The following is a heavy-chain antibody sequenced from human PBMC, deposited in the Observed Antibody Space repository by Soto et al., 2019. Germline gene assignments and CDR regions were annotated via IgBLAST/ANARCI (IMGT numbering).Heavy chain of an antibody. Sequence: SETLSLTCAVSGGSISSNNWWSWVRQPPGKGLEWIGEIFHSGSTNYNPSLQSRVTISVDKSKNQFSLKLSSVTAADTAVYYCARTSTGDLYYFDFWGLGTLVTVSS. CDR1: GGSISSNNW. V-gene: IGHV4-4*02. CDR2: IFHSGST. J-gene: IGHJ4*02. CDR3: ARTSTGDLYYFDF. D-gene: IGHD7-27*01.